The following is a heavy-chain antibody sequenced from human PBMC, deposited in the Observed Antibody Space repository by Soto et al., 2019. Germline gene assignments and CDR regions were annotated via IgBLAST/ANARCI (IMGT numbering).Heavy chain of an antibody. V-gene: IGHV4-34*01. D-gene: IGHD2-15*01. CDR1: GGSFSGYY. CDR2: INHSGST. CDR3: ASGGGVVVAATVGSGYFDY. J-gene: IGHJ4*02. Sequence: QVQLQQWGAGLLKPSETLSLTCAVYGGSFSGYYWSWIRQPPGKGLEWIGEINHSGSTNYNPSLKSRVTISVDTSKYQFSLKLSSVTAADTAVYYCASGGGVVVAATVGSGYFDYWGQGTLVTVSS.